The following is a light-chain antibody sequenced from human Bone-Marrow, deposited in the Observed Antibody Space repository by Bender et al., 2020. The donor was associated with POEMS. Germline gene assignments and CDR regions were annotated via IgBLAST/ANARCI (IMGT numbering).Light chain of an antibody. CDR1: TTNVGTYNL. CDR3: CSYAGSTNYVI. Sequence: QSALTQPASVSGSPGQSITISCTGVTTNVGTYNLVSWYQQHPGKAPKLMISEDNKRPSGVSNRFSGSKSGNTASLTISGLQAEDEADYYCCSYAGSTNYVIFGGGTKLTVL. J-gene: IGLJ2*01. CDR2: EDN. V-gene: IGLV2-23*01.